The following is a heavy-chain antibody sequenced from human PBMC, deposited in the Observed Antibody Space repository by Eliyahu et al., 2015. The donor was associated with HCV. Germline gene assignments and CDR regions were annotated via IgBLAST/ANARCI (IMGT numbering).Heavy chain of an antibody. CDR1: GFTFSSYT. CDR3: ARKQQLDY. D-gene: IGHD6-13*01. Sequence: EVQLVESGGGLVKPGGSLRLSLAASGFTFSSYTMNWVRQAPGKGLEGVSSISSSSSYIYYADSVKGRFTISRDNAKNSLYLQMNSLRAEDTAVYYCARKQQLDYWGQGTLVTVSS. CDR2: ISSSSSYI. J-gene: IGHJ4*02. V-gene: IGHV3-21*01.